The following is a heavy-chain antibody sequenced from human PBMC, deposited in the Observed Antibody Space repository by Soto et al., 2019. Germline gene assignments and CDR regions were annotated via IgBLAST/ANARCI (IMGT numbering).Heavy chain of an antibody. J-gene: IGHJ6*02. D-gene: IGHD3-10*01. CDR2: ISKSGFT. CDR3: ATQGFGKLHGLVDV. CDR1: SVCINSFTNHY. Sequence: QAQLQTSGPGLVKPSETLSLTCTVSSVCINSFTNHYCSWIRQPPGKGLEWVGYISKSGFTRYNPSLSRRVTLSVDTSKNQFSLKLSSVTAADTALYFCATQGFGKLHGLVDVWGPGTTVTVSS. V-gene: IGHV4-59*08.